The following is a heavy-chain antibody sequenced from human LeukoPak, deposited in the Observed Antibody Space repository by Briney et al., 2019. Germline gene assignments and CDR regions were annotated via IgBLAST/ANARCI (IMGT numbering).Heavy chain of an antibody. V-gene: IGHV3-30*03. Sequence: GRSLRLSCAASGFTFSSYGMHWVRQAPGKGPEWVALISYDGSNKYYADSVKGRFTISRDNSKNTLFLQMNSLRAEDTAVYYCATRGGVGRNNWFDPWGQGTLVTVSS. CDR3: ATRGGVGRNNWFDP. D-gene: IGHD3-16*01. J-gene: IGHJ5*02. CDR2: ISYDGSNK. CDR1: GFTFSSYG.